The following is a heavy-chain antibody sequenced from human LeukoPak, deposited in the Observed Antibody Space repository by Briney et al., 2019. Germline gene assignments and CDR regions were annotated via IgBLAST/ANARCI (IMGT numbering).Heavy chain of an antibody. D-gene: IGHD3-22*01. J-gene: IGHJ4*02. CDR1: GYTFTGYY. Sequence: GASVKVSCKASGYTFTGYYMHWVRQAPGQGLEWMGWINPNSGGTNYAQKFQGRVTMTRDTSISTAYMELSRLRSDDTAVYYCARAPITMIVVVPPDYWGQGTLVTVSS. V-gene: IGHV1-2*02. CDR2: INPNSGGT. CDR3: ARAPITMIVVVPPDY.